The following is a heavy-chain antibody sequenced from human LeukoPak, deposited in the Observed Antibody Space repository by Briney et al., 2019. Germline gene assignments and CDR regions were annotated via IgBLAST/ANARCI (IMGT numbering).Heavy chain of an antibody. Sequence: GGSLRLSCAASGFTFSSYGMHWVRQAPGKGLEWVANIRQDGSERYYVVSVKGRFTISRDNAKNSLYLQMDSLRAEDTAVYYCARDLGKAGGYSSAFDYWGQGTLVTVSS. J-gene: IGHJ4*02. CDR1: GFTFSSYG. D-gene: IGHD6-19*01. V-gene: IGHV3-7*01. CDR2: IRQDGSER. CDR3: ARDLGKAGGYSSAFDY.